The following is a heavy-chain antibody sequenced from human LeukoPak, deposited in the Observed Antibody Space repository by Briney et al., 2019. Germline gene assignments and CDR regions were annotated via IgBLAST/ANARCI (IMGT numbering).Heavy chain of an antibody. Sequence: GESLKISCKGSGYIFTSYWISWVRQMPGKGLEWMGRIDPSDSYTNYSPSFQGHVTISADKSISTAYLQWSSLKASDTAMYYCARQTGGYGGNLGGGGDFDYWGQGTLVTVSS. CDR1: GYIFTSYW. CDR2: IDPSDSYT. D-gene: IGHD4-23*01. CDR3: ARQTGGYGGNLGGGGDFDY. V-gene: IGHV5-10-1*01. J-gene: IGHJ4*02.